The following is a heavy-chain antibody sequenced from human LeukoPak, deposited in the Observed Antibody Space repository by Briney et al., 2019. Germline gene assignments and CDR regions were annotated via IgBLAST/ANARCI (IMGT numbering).Heavy chain of an antibody. CDR1: GGTFSSYA. Sequence: SVKVSCKASGGTFSSYAISWVRQAPGQGLEWMGRIIPIFGTANYAQKFQGRVTITADESTSTAYMELSSLRSEDTAVYCCARDRDTYYDFWSGFLSAFDIWGQGTMVTVSS. D-gene: IGHD3-3*01. J-gene: IGHJ3*02. V-gene: IGHV1-69*13. CDR2: IIPIFGTA. CDR3: ARDRDTYYDFWSGFLSAFDI.